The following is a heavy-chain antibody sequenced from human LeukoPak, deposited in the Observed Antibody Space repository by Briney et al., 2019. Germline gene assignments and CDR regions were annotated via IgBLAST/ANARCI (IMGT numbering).Heavy chain of an antibody. D-gene: IGHD6-19*01. CDR2: ISGSGGST. CDR3: AKGHIAVAYYYFDY. CDR1: GFTFSSYA. V-gene: IGHV3-23*01. Sequence: GGSLRLSCAASGFTFSSYAMSWVRQAPGKGLEWVSGISGSGGSTYYADSVKGRFTISRDNSKNTLYLQMNSLRAEDTAVYHCAKGHIAVAYYYFDYWGQGTLVTVSS. J-gene: IGHJ4*02.